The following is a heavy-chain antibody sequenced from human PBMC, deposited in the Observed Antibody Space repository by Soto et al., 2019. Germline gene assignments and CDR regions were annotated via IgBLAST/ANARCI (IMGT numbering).Heavy chain of an antibody. CDR1: GFTFSNAW. D-gene: IGHD5-12*01. Sequence: EVQLVESGGGLVKPGGSLRLSCAASGFTFSNAWMSWVRQAPGKGLEWVGRIKSKTDGGTTDYAAPVKGRFTISRDDSKNTLYLQMNSLKTEDTAVYYCTTDSGDGYIGYYFDYWGQGTLVTVSS. V-gene: IGHV3-15*01. J-gene: IGHJ4*02. CDR2: IKSKTDGGTT. CDR3: TTDSGDGYIGYYFDY.